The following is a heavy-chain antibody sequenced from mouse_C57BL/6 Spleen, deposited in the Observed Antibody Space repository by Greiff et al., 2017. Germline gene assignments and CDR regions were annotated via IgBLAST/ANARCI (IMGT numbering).Heavy chain of an antibody. CDR1: GFSLTSYG. J-gene: IGHJ3*01. D-gene: IGHD1-1*01. V-gene: IGHV2-6*01. CDR2: IWGVGST. CDR3: ASRYGTPFAY. Sequence: VKLVESGPGLVAPSQGLSITCTVSGFSLTSYGVDWVRQSPGKGLEWLGVIWGVGSTNYNSALKSRLSISKDNSKSQVFLKMNSLQTDDTAMYYCASRYGTPFAYWGQGTLVTVSA.